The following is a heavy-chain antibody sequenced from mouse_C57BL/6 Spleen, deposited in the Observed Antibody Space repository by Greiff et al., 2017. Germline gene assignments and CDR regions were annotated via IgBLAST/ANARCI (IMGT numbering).Heavy chain of an antibody. Sequence: VMLQQSGPELVKPGASVKISCKASGYAFSSSWMNWVKQRPGKGLEWIGRIYPGDGDTNYNGKFKGKATLTADKSSSTAYMQLSSLTSEDSAVYFCAREDYTDYWGQGTTLTVSS. V-gene: IGHV1-82*01. CDR2: IYPGDGDT. CDR3: AREDYTDY. CDR1: GYAFSSSW. J-gene: IGHJ2*01. D-gene: IGHD2-4*01.